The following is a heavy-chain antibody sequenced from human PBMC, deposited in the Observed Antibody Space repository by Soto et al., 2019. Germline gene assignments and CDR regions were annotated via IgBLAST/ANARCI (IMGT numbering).Heavy chain of an antibody. CDR1: GFTFSNCC. J-gene: IGHJ4*02. CDR3: ARDPGQDEAMDY. Sequence: AETLTLSCAAPGFTFSNCCMHWSPQAPGKGLEWVAVIWHDGKNKYYADSAEGRFTISRDNSKNTLYLQLNSLRAEDTAVYYCARDPGQDEAMDYWGQGTLVTVSS. CDR2: IWHDGKNK. V-gene: IGHV3-33*01.